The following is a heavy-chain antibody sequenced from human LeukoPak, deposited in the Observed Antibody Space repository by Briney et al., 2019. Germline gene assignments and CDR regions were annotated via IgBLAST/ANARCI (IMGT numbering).Heavy chain of an antibody. CDR3: VRDLNYYGLDY. Sequence: GGSLRLSCVASGFNFSDYYMSWIRQAPGKGLEWISYISISGNTIYYADSVKGRFTISRDNAKNSLYLQTNSLRAEDTAVYYCVRDLNYYGLDYWGQGSLVTVSS. V-gene: IGHV3-11*01. J-gene: IGHJ4*02. CDR2: ISISGNTI. CDR1: GFNFSDYY. D-gene: IGHD3-10*01.